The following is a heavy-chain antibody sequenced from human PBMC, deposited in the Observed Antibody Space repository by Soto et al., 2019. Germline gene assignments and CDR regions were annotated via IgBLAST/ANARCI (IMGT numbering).Heavy chain of an antibody. Sequence: PGLSLRHSFGSSGFTFSSSSMSRVRQAPGEGLEWVSAISGSGGSTYYADSVKGRFTISRDNSKNTLYLQRNSLRAEDTAVYYCPKGGFDWFPEYERRYYYYYMDVWGKGT. D-gene: IGHD3-9*01. CDR3: PKGGFDWFPEYERRYYYYYMDV. J-gene: IGHJ6*03. CDR1: GFTFSSSS. CDR2: ISGSGGST. V-gene: IGHV3-23*01.